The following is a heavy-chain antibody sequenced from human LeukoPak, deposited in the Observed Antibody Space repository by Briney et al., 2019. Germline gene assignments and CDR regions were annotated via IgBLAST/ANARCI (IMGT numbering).Heavy chain of an antibody. D-gene: IGHD6-19*01. CDR1: GFTFSSYG. Sequence: GGSLRLSCAASGFTFSSYGMHWVRQAPGKGPEWVAVIWYDGSNKYYADSVKGRFTISRDNSKNTLYLQMNSLRAEDTAVYYCARVRHSSGWNYYGMDVWGQGTTVTVSS. J-gene: IGHJ6*02. CDR3: ARVRHSSGWNYYGMDV. CDR2: IWYDGSNK. V-gene: IGHV3-33*01.